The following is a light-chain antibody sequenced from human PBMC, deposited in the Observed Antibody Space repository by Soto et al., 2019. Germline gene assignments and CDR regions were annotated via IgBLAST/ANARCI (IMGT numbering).Light chain of an antibody. J-gene: IGLJ3*02. Sequence: QSVLTQPASVSGSPGQSITISCTGTINDVGADKYVSWYQQHPGKVPQLMIYDVSIRPSGVSNRFSGSKSGNTASLTISGLQAEDEADYYCSSVTTSSTGVFGGGTKVTVL. CDR3: SSVTTSSTGV. V-gene: IGLV2-14*03. CDR2: DVS. CDR1: INDVGADKY.